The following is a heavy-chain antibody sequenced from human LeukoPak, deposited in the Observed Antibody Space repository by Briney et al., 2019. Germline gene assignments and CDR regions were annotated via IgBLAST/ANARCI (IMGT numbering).Heavy chain of an antibody. CDR1: GFTFSSYA. D-gene: IGHD4/OR15-4a*01. Sequence: GGSLRLSCAASGFTFSSYAMNWVRQAPGKGLEYVSAISSNGGSTYYANSVKGRSTISRDNSKNTLYLQMGSLRAEDMAVYYCTRGGYGASTPYYMDVWGKGTTVTISS. V-gene: IGHV3-64*01. J-gene: IGHJ6*03. CDR3: TRGGYGASTPYYMDV. CDR2: ISSNGGST.